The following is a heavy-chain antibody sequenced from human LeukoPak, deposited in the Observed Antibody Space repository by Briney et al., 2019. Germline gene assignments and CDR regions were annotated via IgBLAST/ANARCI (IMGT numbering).Heavy chain of an antibody. Sequence: GSLRLSCAASGFTFSRFAMPWVRQAPGKGLEWIGEINHSGSTNYNPSLKSRVTISVDTSKNQFSLKLSSVTAADTAVYYCARGKGPATVRWFDPWGQGTLVTVSS. J-gene: IGHJ5*02. V-gene: IGHV4-34*01. CDR1: GFTFSRFA. CDR3: ARGKGPATVRWFDP. D-gene: IGHD2-2*01. CDR2: INHSGST.